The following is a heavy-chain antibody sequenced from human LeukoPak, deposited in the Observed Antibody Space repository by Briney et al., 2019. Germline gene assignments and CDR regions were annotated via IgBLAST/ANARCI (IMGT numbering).Heavy chain of an antibody. J-gene: IGHJ4*02. CDR3: AKGLHYGDYSFDY. Sequence: GGSLRLSCAASGFSFSSYSMNWVRQAPGKGLEWVSSISRSSSYIYYADSVKGRFTISRDNAKNSLYLQMNSLRAEDTAVYYCAKGLHYGDYSFDYWGQGTLVTVSS. CDR2: ISRSSSYI. CDR1: GFSFSSYS. D-gene: IGHD4-17*01. V-gene: IGHV3-21*04.